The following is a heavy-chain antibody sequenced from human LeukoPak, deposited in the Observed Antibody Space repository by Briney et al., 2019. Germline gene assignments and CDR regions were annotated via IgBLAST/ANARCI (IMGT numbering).Heavy chain of an antibody. D-gene: IGHD2-15*01. CDR3: ARYCGGGSCQYYFDY. J-gene: IGHJ4*02. Sequence: SETLSLTCTVSGGSISSYYWSWTRQPPGKGLEWIGYIHYSGSTNYNPPLKSRVTISVDTSKNQFSLKLSSVTAADTAMYYCARYCGGGSCQYYFDYWGQGTLVTVSS. CDR2: IHYSGST. V-gene: IGHV4-59*01. CDR1: GGSISSYY.